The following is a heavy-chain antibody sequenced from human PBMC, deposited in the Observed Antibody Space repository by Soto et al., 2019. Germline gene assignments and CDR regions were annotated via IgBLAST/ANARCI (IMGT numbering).Heavy chain of an antibody. CDR2: IWYDGSNK. J-gene: IGHJ4*02. V-gene: IGHV3-33*01. CDR1: GFTFSSYG. CDR3: ARGIPTGGSYFDY. D-gene: IGHD3-16*01. Sequence: GSLRLSCAASGFTFSSYGMHWVRQAPGKGLEWVAVIWYDGSNKYYADSVKGRFTISRDNSKNTLYLQMNSLRAEDTAVYYCARGIPTGGSYFDYWGQGTLVTVSS.